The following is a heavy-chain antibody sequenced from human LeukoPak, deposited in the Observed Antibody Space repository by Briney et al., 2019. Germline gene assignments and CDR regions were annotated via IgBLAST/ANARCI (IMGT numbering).Heavy chain of an antibody. CDR1: GGSISSYY. J-gene: IGHJ4*02. V-gene: IGHV4-59*01. D-gene: IGHD2-21*02. CDR2: IYYSGST. CDR3: ARTYCGGDCYIPEYFDY. Sequence: SETLSLTCTVSGGSISSYYWSWIRQPPGKGLEWVGYIYYSGSTNYNPSLKSRVTISVDTSKNQFSLKLSSVTAADTAVYYCARTYCGGDCYIPEYFDYWGQGTLVTVPS.